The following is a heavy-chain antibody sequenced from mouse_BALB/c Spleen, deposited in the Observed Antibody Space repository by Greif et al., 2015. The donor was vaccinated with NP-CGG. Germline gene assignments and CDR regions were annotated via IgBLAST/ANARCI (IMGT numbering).Heavy chain of an antibody. Sequence: EVMLVESGGGLVQPGGSRKLSCAASGFTFSSFGMHRVRQAPEKGLEWVAYISSGSSTIYYADTVKGRFTISKDNPKNTLFLQMTSLRSEDTAMYYCARYGGLLRSYAMDYWGQGTSVTVSS. CDR3: ARYGGLLRSYAMDY. V-gene: IGHV5-17*02. D-gene: IGHD1-1*01. J-gene: IGHJ4*01. CDR1: GFTFSSFG. CDR2: ISSGSSTI.